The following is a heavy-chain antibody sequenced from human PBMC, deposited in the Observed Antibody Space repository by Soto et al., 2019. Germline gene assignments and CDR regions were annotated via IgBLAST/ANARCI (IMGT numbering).Heavy chain of an antibody. CDR3: ARGDDYVPFDY. V-gene: IGHV3-64*01. CDR1: GFIFSAYP. D-gene: IGHD4-17*01. CDR2: IRTNGGST. Sequence: EVQLVESGGGLVQPGGSLRLSCAASGFIFSAYPMHWVRQAPGKGLEYVSAIRTNGGSTYYANSVKGRFTISRDNSKNTLYLHMGSLSAQYMAIYYCARGDDYVPFDYWGQGTVVTVSS. J-gene: IGHJ4*02.